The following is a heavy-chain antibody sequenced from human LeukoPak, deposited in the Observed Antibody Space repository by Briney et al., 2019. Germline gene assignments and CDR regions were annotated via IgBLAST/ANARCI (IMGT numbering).Heavy chain of an antibody. V-gene: IGHV4-61*02. CDR3: ARSSTTDANHYYYYYMDV. CDR1: GGSISSGSYY. Sequence: PSQTLSLTCTVSGGSISSGSYYWNWIRQPAGEGLEWIGRIYTSGSTNYNPSFKSRVTISVDTSKNQFSLKLSSVTAADTAVYYCARSSTTDANHYYYYYMDVWGRGTTVTVSS. CDR2: IYTSGST. D-gene: IGHD2-2*01. J-gene: IGHJ6*03.